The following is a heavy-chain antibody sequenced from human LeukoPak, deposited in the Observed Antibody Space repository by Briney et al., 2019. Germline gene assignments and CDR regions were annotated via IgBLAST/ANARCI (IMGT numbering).Heavy chain of an antibody. CDR2: INPSGGST. J-gene: IGHJ2*01. V-gene: IGHV1-46*01. Sequence: ASVKVSCKASGYTFTSYYMHWVRQAPGQGLEWMGIINPSGGSTSYAQKFQGRVTMTRDASTSTVYMELSSLRSEDTAVYYCARDWAQLGYFDLWGRGTLVTVSS. D-gene: IGHD1-1*01. CDR3: ARDWAQLGYFDL. CDR1: GYTFTSYY.